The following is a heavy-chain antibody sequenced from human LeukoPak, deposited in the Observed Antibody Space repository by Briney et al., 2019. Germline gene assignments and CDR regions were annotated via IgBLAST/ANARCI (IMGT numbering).Heavy chain of an antibody. CDR2: ISAYNGNT. V-gene: IGHV1-18*01. D-gene: IGHD3-10*01. CDR1: GYTFTSYG. J-gene: IGHJ4*02. CDR3: ARDQGYSYYYGSGSYSRHDY. Sequence: ASVKVPCKASGYTFTSYGISWVRQAPGQGLEWMGWISAYNGNTNYAQKLQGRVTMTTDTSTSTAYMELRSLRSDDTAVYYCARDQGYSYYYGSGSYSRHDYWGQGTLVTVSS.